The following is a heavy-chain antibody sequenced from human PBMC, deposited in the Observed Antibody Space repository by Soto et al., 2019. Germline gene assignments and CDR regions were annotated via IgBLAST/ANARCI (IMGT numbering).Heavy chain of an antibody. J-gene: IGHJ5*02. D-gene: IGHD6-13*01. CDR1: GGSFSGYY. CDR2: INHSGST. Sequence: SETLSLTCAVYGGSFSGYYWSWIRQPPGKGLEWIGEINHSGSTNYNPSLKSRVTISVDTSKNQFSLKLSSVTAADTAVYYCARDPPTSIAADGKWLDPWGQGTMGTVSS. CDR3: ARDPPTSIAADGKWLDP. V-gene: IGHV4-34*01.